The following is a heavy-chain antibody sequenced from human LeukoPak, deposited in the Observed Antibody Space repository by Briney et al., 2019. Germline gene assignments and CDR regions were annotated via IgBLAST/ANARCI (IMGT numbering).Heavy chain of an antibody. V-gene: IGHV4-59*12. D-gene: IGHD6-13*01. CDR1: GGSISSYF. CDR2: IFYNGST. CDR3: ARDVLAAPGIFDY. Sequence: SETLSLTCTVYGGSISSYFWSWIRQPPGKGLEWIGYIFYNGSTNYNPSLKSRVTISVDTSKNQFSLKLSSVTAADTAVYYCARDVLAAPGIFDYWGQGALVTVSS. J-gene: IGHJ4*02.